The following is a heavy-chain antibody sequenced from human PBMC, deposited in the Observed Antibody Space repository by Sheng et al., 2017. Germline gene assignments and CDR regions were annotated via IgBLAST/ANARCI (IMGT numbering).Heavy chain of an antibody. CDR2: IYRSGST. D-gene: IGHD5-18*01. Sequence: QVQLQESGPGLVKPSETLSLTCVVSGYSISSGYYWGWIRQPPGKGLEWIGSIYRSGSTYYNPSLKSRVTISVDTSKNQFSLKLNSVTAADTAVYYCARDGGGYTYVGDYWGQGTLVTVSS. J-gene: IGHJ4*02. CDR3: ARDGGGYTYVGDY. V-gene: IGHV4-38-2*02. CDR1: GYSISSGYY.